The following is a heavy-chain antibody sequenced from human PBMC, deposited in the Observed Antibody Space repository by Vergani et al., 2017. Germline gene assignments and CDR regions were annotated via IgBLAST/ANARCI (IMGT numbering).Heavy chain of an antibody. D-gene: IGHD6-13*01. Sequence: EVQLVESGGGLVQPGGSLRLSCAASGFTFSSYEMNWVRQAPGKGLEWVSYISSSGSTIYYADSVKGRFTISRDNAKNSLYLQMNILRAEDTAVYYCARLGGSSSWYNYYYYGMDVWGQGTTVTVSS. V-gene: IGHV3-48*03. CDR3: ARLGGSSSWYNYYYYGMDV. CDR2: ISSSGSTI. J-gene: IGHJ6*02. CDR1: GFTFSSYE.